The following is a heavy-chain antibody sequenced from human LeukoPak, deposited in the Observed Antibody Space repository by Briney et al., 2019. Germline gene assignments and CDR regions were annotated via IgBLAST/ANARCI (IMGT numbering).Heavy chain of an antibody. D-gene: IGHD2-15*01. CDR2: IYTSGST. CDR3: ARDPGGHCDGHSCWGSRIDP. CDR1: GGSITSGNYY. V-gene: IGHV4-61*02. Sequence: SQTLSLTCTVSGGSITSGNYYWSWIRQPAGKGLEWIGRIYTSGSTNYNPSLKSRVTISVDTSKNQISLKLSSVTAADTAVYYCARDPGGHCDGHSCWGSRIDPWGQGTLVTVSS. J-gene: IGHJ5*02.